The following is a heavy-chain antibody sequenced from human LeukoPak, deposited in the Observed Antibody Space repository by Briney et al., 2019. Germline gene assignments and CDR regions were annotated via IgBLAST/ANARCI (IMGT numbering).Heavy chain of an antibody. D-gene: IGHD6-6*01. J-gene: IGHJ4*02. CDR2: INSDGSST. Sequence: GGSLRLSSAASGFTFDDYAMHWVRPAPRKGLVWVSRINSDGSSTSYADSVKGRFTLSRDIAKNTLYLQMNSLRAEETAVYYCARGLSGYSSSLGYWGQGTLVTVSS. V-gene: IGHV3-74*01. CDR3: ARGLSGYSSSLGY. CDR1: GFTFDDYA.